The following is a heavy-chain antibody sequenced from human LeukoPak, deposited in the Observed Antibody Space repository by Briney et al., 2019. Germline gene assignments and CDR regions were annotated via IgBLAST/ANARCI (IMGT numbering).Heavy chain of an antibody. V-gene: IGHV4-59*01. CDR2: IYYSGST. D-gene: IGHD4-17*01. CDR3: ARDRTTSHFDY. CDR1: GGSISSYY. J-gene: IGHJ4*02. Sequence: PSETLSLTCTVSGGSISSYYWSWIRQPPGKGLERIGYIYYSGSTNYNPSLKSRVTISVDTSKNQFSLKLSSVTAADTAVYYCARDRTTSHFDYWGQGTLVTVSS.